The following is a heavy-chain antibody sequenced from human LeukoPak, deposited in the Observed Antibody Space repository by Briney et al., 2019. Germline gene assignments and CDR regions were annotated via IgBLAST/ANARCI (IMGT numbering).Heavy chain of an antibody. J-gene: IGHJ5*02. V-gene: IGHV4-30-4*01. CDR2: MYYSGST. CDR1: GGSINSGDYY. Sequence: KPSETLSLTCTVSGGSINSGDYYWSWIRQPPGKGLEWIAYMYYSGSTYYNPSLKSRVTMSADTSKNQLSLKLSSVTAADTAVYYCARPYYYDSRIDPWGQGILVTVSS. D-gene: IGHD3-22*01. CDR3: ARPYYYDSRIDP.